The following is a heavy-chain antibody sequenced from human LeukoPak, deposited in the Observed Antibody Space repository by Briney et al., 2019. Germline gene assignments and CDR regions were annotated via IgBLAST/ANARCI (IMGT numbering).Heavy chain of an antibody. D-gene: IGHD2-2*01. CDR3: ARVLVVPAARTYYYYGMDG. Sequence: GGSLRLSCAASGFTFSSYWMHWVRQAPGEGLVWVSRINSDGSSTSYADSVKGRFTISRDNAKNTLYLQMLRAEDTDVYYCARVLVVPAARTYYYYGMDGWGQGTTVTVSS. V-gene: IGHV3-74*01. J-gene: IGHJ6*02. CDR1: GFTFSSYW. CDR2: INSDGSST.